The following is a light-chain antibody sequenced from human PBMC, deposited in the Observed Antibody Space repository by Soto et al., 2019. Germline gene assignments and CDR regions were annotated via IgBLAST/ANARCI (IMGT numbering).Light chain of an antibody. J-gene: IGLJ2*01. Sequence: QSVLTQPPSASGTPGQRVTISCSGSSSNIGSNYVYWYQQLPGTAPKLLIYRNNQRPSGVPDRFSGSKSGTSASLAISGLRSEDEADYYCAAWDGSLTVVFGGGTQLTVL. CDR3: AAWDGSLTVV. CDR2: RNN. V-gene: IGLV1-47*01. CDR1: SSNIGSNY.